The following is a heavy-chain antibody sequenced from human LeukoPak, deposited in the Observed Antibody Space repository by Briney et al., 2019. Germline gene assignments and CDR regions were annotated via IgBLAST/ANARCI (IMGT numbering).Heavy chain of an antibody. Sequence: ASVKDSCKAPGGTFSSYAISWVRQAPGQGLEWMGGIIPIFGTANYAQKFQGRVTITADESTSTAYMELSSLRSEDTAVYYCARDPHYYDSSGYPFDYWGQGTLVTVSS. J-gene: IGHJ4*02. CDR3: ARDPHYYDSSGYPFDY. CDR1: GGTFSSYA. V-gene: IGHV1-69*13. D-gene: IGHD3-22*01. CDR2: IIPIFGTA.